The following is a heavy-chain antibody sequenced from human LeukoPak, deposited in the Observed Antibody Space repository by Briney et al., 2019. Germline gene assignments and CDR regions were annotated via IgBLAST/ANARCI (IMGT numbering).Heavy chain of an antibody. CDR2: ISGSGGST. J-gene: IGHJ3*02. CDR1: GFTFSSYA. V-gene: IGHV3-23*01. CDR3: AKVSWRERWYSSSWYPADDAFDI. Sequence: GGSLRLSCAASGFTFSSYAMSWVRQAPGKGLEWVSAISGSGGSTYYADSVKGRFTISRDNSKNTLYLQMNSLRAEDTAVYYCAKVSWRERWYSSSWYPADDAFDIWGQGSMVTVSS. D-gene: IGHD6-13*01.